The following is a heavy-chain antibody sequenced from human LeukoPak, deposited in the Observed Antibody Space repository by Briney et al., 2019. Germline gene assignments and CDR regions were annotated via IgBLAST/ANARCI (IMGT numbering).Heavy chain of an antibody. CDR2: IDNDGSGT. J-gene: IGHJ4*02. V-gene: IGHV3-74*01. CDR3: ARGLEAAGTDY. Sequence: GGSLRLSCAASGXSFNRHWMHWVRQAPGKGPVWVSRIDNDGSGTGYADSVKGRFTISRDNAKNTLYLQMSSLRVEDTAVYYCARGLEAAGTDYWGQGTLVTVSS. CDR1: GXSFNRHW. D-gene: IGHD6-13*01.